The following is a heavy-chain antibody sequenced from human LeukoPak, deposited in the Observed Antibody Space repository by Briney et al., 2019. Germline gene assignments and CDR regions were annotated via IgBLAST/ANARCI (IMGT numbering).Heavy chain of an antibody. D-gene: IGHD6-13*01. Sequence: GASVKVSCKVSGYTLTELSMHWVRQAPGRGLEWMGGFDPEDGETIYAQKFQGRVTMTEDTSTDTAYIELSSLRSEDTAVYYCATSGYSSSWYSNWFDPWGQGTLVTVSS. J-gene: IGHJ5*02. CDR1: GYTLTELS. V-gene: IGHV1-24*01. CDR3: ATSGYSSSWYSNWFDP. CDR2: FDPEDGET.